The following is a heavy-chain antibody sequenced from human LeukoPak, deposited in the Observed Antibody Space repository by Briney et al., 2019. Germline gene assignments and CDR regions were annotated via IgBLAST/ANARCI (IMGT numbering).Heavy chain of an antibody. Sequence: MSGRTLRLSCAASGFTFSVRGMTWVRQAPGKGLEWVSTIPSSGNDIYYADLVKGRFTTSKDNAKNSVYLQMNSLTADDTAVYYCSRDGSGWSRDVWGQGTTVIVSS. J-gene: IGHJ6*02. CDR1: GFTFSVRG. CDR2: IPSSGNDI. D-gene: IGHD6-19*01. CDR3: SRDGSGWSRDV. V-gene: IGHV3-21*01.